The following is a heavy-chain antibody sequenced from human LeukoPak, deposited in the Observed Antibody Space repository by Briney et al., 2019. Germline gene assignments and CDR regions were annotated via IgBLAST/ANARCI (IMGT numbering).Heavy chain of an antibody. J-gene: IGHJ5*02. CDR1: GFTFSSYW. D-gene: IGHD3-16*01. CDR2: INSDGSTT. CDR3: ASLGGEFDP. V-gene: IGHV3-74*01. Sequence: GGSLRLSCAASGFTFSSYWMHWVRQGPGKGLVWVSRINSDGSTTHYADSVKGRFTISRDNAKNTLYLQMNTLRADDTAVYYCASLGGEFDPWGQGTRVTVSS.